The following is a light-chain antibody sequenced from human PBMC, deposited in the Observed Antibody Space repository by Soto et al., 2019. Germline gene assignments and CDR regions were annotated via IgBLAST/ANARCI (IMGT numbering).Light chain of an antibody. V-gene: IGKV2-28*01. J-gene: IGKJ2*01. Sequence: DIVMTQSPLSLPVTPGEPASISCRSSQSLLHSNGYNYLDWYLQKPGQSPQLLIYLGSNRASGVSDRCSGSGSGTDFTLKISRVEAEDVGVYYCMQALQTPPTFGQGTKREIK. CDR1: QSLLHSNGYNY. CDR3: MQALQTPPT. CDR2: LGS.